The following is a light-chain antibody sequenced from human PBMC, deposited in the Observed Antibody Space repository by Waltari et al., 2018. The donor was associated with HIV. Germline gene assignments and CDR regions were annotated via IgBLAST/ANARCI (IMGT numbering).Light chain of an antibody. J-gene: IGKJ4*01. CDR3: QQYNNWPLT. Sequence: EIVMTKSAATLSVSPGESDTLSCRASQSVSSNLAWYQQKPGQAPRLLIYGASTRATGIPARFSGSGSGTEFTLTISSLQSEDFAVYYCQQYNNWPLTFGGGTKVEIK. CDR1: QSVSSN. V-gene: IGKV3-15*01. CDR2: GAS.